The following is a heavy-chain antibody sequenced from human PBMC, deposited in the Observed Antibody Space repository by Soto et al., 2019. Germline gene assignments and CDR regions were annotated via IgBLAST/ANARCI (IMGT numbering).Heavy chain of an antibody. V-gene: IGHV1-18*01. CDR2: ISAYNGNT. CDR1: GYTFTSYG. J-gene: IGHJ4*02. Sequence: ASVNVSCKASGYTFTSYGISWVRQAPGQGLEWMGWISAYNGNTIYAQKFQGRVTMTKDTSTDTAYMELRSLRSEDTAVYYCATGTRINYDFFCGYDNWGQVTLVTVSS. D-gene: IGHD3-3*01. CDR3: ATGTRINYDFFCGYDN.